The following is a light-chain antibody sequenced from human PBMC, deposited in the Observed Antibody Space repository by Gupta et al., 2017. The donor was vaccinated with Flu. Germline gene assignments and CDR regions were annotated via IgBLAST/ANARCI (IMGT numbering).Light chain of an antibody. Sequence: PATMSLSPGERATLSCRASQTGGRFLVWYQQKPGQAPRLLMSDASTRATGIPARFGGSGSGTDFTLTISSLEPEDLAVYFCQQCADWPMTFGQGTRVEIK. CDR1: QTGGRF. CDR3: QQCADWPMT. V-gene: IGKV3-11*01. J-gene: IGKJ5*01. CDR2: DAS.